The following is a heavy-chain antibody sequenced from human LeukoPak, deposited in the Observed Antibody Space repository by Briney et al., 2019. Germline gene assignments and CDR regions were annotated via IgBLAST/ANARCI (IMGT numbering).Heavy chain of an antibody. J-gene: IGHJ5*02. CDR2: ISGSGGST. CDR1: GFTFSSYA. V-gene: IGHV3-23*01. Sequence: GGSLRLSCAASGFTFSSYAMSWVRQAPGKGLEWVSAISGSGGSTYYADSVKGRFTISRDNSKNTLYLQMNSLRAEDTAVYYCAEGRSSTSFHQFDPWGQGTLVTVSS. D-gene: IGHD2-2*01. CDR3: AEGRSSTSFHQFDP.